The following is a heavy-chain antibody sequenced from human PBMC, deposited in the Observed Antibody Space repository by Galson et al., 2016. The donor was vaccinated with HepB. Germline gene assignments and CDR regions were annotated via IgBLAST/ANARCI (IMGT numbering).Heavy chain of an antibody. CDR1: GLAFSYHV. Sequence: SLRLSCAGSGLAFSYHVMYWVRQAPGKGLEWVSAIRGSDNVPTYADSVKGRFTIFRDDSKNAVFLQMNSLRADDTAIYYCAKLGVRVATGGVDYWGQGTVVTVSS. D-gene: IGHD3-10*01. CDR2: IRGSDNVP. V-gene: IGHV3-23*01. CDR3: AKLGVRVATGGVDY. J-gene: IGHJ4*02.